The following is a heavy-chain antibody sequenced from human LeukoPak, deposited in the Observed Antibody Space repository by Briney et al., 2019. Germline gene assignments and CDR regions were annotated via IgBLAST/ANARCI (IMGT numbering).Heavy chain of an antibody. Sequence: GGSLILSSVASGVSFSSYAMSGVRQALGKGVWWASGVSGSGGSTYYADSVKGRFTISRDNSKNTLYLQMNSLRAEYTAVYYCAKDLDIVATITGNWGQGTLV. CDR2: VSGSGGST. V-gene: IGHV3-23*01. CDR1: GVSFSSYA. CDR3: AKDLDIVATITGN. D-gene: IGHD5-12*01. J-gene: IGHJ1*01.